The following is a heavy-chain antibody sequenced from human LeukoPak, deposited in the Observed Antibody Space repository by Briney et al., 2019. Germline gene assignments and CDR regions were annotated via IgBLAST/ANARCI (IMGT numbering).Heavy chain of an antibody. CDR3: AKDSAAAGPRYFDY. V-gene: IGHV3-74*01. CDR2: INSDGSRT. CDR1: GFTFSSYW. D-gene: IGHD6-13*01. J-gene: IGHJ4*02. Sequence: GGSLRLSCAASGFTFSSYWMYWVRQAPGKGLVWVSRINSDGSRTSYADSVQGRFTISRDNAKNTLYLQMNSLRAEDTAVYYCAKDSAAAGPRYFDYWGQGTLVTVSS.